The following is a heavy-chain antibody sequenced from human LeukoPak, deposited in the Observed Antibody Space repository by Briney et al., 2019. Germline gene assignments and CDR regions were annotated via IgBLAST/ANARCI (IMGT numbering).Heavy chain of an antibody. CDR2: IIPIFGTA. CDR3: ARAFPGYCSSTSCSFDY. CDR1: GGTFSSYA. Sequence: ASVKVSCKASGGTFSSYAISWVRQAPGHGLEWMGGIIPIFGTANYAQKFQGGVTITADESTSTAYMELSSLRSEDTAVYYCARAFPGYCSSTSCSFDYWGQGTLVTVSS. V-gene: IGHV1-69*13. J-gene: IGHJ4*02. D-gene: IGHD2-2*01.